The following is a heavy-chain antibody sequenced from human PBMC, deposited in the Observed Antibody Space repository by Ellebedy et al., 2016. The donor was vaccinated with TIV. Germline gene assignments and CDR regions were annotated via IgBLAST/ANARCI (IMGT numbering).Heavy chain of an antibody. CDR1: GGSISSFH. J-gene: IGHJ2*01. D-gene: IGHD5-12*01. CDR3: ARDVGERLRPGYFDL. Sequence: SETLSLXXTVSGGSISSFHWSWIRQPAGKGLEWIGRIYSSGSTTYSSSLKSRVTMSVDPSKNQFSLRLTSVTAADTAVYFCARDVGERLRPGYFDLWGRGTLVTVSS. CDR2: IYSSGST. V-gene: IGHV4-4*07.